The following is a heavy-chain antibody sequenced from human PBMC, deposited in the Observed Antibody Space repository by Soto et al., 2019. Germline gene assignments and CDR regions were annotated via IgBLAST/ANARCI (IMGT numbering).Heavy chain of an antibody. CDR2: ISGSGGST. D-gene: IGHD6-13*01. Sequence: GGSLRLSCAASGFTFSSYAMSWVRQAPGKGLEWVSAISGSGGSTYYADSVKGRFTISRDNSKNTLYLQMNSLRAEDTAVYYCAKCTGYSSSWSYYYYYGMDVWGQGTTVTVSS. CDR3: AKCTGYSSSWSYYYYYGMDV. J-gene: IGHJ6*02. V-gene: IGHV3-23*01. CDR1: GFTFSSYA.